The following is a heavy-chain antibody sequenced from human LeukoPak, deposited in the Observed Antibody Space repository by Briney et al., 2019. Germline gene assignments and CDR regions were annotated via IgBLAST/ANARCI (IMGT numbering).Heavy chain of an antibody. Sequence: GGSLRLFCAASGFTFSSYGMHWVRQAPGKGLKWVAVISYDGSNKYYADSVKGRFTISRDNSENTLYLQMNSLRTEDAAVYFCAKDRIRLTTFGYYYYGMDVWGQGTTVTVSS. CDR1: GFTFSSYG. D-gene: IGHD3-16*01. CDR3: AKDRIRLTTFGYYYYGMDV. CDR2: ISYDGSNK. J-gene: IGHJ6*02. V-gene: IGHV3-30*18.